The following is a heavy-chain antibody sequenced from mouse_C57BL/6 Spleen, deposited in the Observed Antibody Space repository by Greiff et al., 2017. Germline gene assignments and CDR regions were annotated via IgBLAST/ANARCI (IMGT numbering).Heavy chain of an antibody. CDR2: IDPETGGT. V-gene: IGHV1-15*01. CDR3: TRETNCYGSSPYFDY. J-gene: IGHJ2*01. Sequence: QVQLQQPGAELVRPGASVTLSCKASGYTFTDYEMHWVKQTPVHGLEWIGAIDPETGGTAYNQKFKGKAILTADKSSSTAYMELSSLTSEDSAVYYCTRETNCYGSSPYFDYWGQGTTLTVSS. D-gene: IGHD1-1*01. CDR1: GYTFTDYE.